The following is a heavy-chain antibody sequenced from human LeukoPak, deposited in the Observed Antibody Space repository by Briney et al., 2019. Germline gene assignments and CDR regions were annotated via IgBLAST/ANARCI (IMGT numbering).Heavy chain of an antibody. J-gene: IGHJ5*02. CDR2: ISWNSGSI. CDR1: GFTFDDYA. CDR3: AKDSQWELTNWFDP. D-gene: IGHD1-26*01. Sequence: GGSLRLSCAASGFTFDDYAMHWVRQAPGKGLEWVSGISWNSGSIGYADSVKGRFTISRDNAKNTLYLQMNSLRADDTALYYCAKDSQWELTNWFDPWGQGTLVTVSS. V-gene: IGHV3-9*01.